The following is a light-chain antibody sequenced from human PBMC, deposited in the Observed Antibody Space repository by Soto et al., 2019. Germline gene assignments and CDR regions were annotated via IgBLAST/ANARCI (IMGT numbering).Light chain of an antibody. CDR1: QSVGSNY. CDR2: DAS. Sequence: EIVLTQSPGTLSLSPGDRATLSCRASQSVGSNYLAWYQQKPGQAPRLLIYDASSRATGIPDRFSGSGSGKDFTLTISRLEAEDFAVYYCQQYTSSPFTFGPGTKVDIK. CDR3: QQYTSSPFT. V-gene: IGKV3-20*01. J-gene: IGKJ3*01.